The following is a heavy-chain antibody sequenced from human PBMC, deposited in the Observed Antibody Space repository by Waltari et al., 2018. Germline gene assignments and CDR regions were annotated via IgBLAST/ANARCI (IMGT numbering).Heavy chain of an antibody. J-gene: IGHJ4*02. V-gene: IGHV1-2*02. CDR1: GYLFIYHY. CDR2: MNPNRGGT. CDR3: ARDGGFDF. D-gene: IGHD3-16*01. Sequence: QVQLVQSGTEVKKPGASVRVSCKASGYLFIYHYLHWVRQGPGQGLEWMGWMNPNRGGTNYAQKFQGRVIMTRYTSTSTAYMELSRITSDDTAIYYCARDGGFDFWGQGSLVTVSS.